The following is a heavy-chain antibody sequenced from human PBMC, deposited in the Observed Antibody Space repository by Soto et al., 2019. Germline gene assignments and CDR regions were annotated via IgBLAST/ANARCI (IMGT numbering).Heavy chain of an antibody. D-gene: IGHD6-13*01. Sequence: QVQLVQSGAEVKKPGASVKVSCKTSGYTFTSYDINWVRQATGHGVEWMGWMNPNSGNTGYAQNLQGRVTVTTNNSISTAYMELSRLRSDDTAVYHCARGRSTSWVSDYWGHGTLVTVSS. J-gene: IGHJ4*01. V-gene: IGHV1-8*01. CDR2: MNPNSGNT. CDR3: ARGRSTSWVSDY. CDR1: GYTFTSYD.